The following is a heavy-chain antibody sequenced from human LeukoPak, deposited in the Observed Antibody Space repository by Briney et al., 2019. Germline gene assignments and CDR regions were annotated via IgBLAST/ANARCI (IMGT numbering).Heavy chain of an antibody. CDR3: AKPIGPRYGDYHNSCFDS. V-gene: IGHV3-23*01. CDR1: GFTFSTYA. Sequence: PGRSLRLSCAASGFTFSTYAMSWVRQVPAKGLEWVSAISTTTYYADFVEGRFTISRDNSKNTLHLQMNSLRAEDTAVYYCAKPIGPRYGDYHNSCFDSWGQGTLVTVSS. J-gene: IGHJ5*01. CDR2: ISTTT. D-gene: IGHD4-17*01.